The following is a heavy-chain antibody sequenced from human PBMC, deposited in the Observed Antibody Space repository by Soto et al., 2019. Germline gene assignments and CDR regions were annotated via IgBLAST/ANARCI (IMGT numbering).Heavy chain of an antibody. Sequence: SVKVSCKASGFTFTSSAVQWVRQARGQRLEWIGWIVVGSGNTNYAQKFQERVTITRDMSTSTAYMELSSLRSEDTAVYYCAADLKRGLRFLEWLPTPGXDVWGQGTTVTVSS. CDR3: AADLKRGLRFLEWLPTPGXDV. CDR1: GFTFTSSA. V-gene: IGHV1-58*01. J-gene: IGHJ6*02. D-gene: IGHD3-3*01. CDR2: IVVGSGNT.